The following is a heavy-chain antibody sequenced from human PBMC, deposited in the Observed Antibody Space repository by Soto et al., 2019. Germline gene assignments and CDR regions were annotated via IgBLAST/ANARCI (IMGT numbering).Heavy chain of an antibody. V-gene: IGHV3-23*01. Sequence: PGGSLRLSCAASGFTFSSYAMSWVRQAPGKGLEWVSAISGSGGSTYYADSVKGRFTISRDNSKNTLYLQMNSLRAEDMAVYYCAKSLSASPNYFFDSWGQGTLVTVSS. CDR1: GFTFSSYA. CDR3: AKSLSASPNYFFDS. D-gene: IGHD1-1*01. J-gene: IGHJ4*02. CDR2: ISGSGGST.